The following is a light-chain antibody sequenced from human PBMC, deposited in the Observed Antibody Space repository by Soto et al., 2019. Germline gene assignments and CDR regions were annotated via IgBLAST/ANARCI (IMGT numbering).Light chain of an antibody. CDR3: SSYTSSNTRWV. CDR1: SSDVGGYNY. J-gene: IGLJ3*02. CDR2: EVS. Sequence: QSALTQPASVSGSPGQSITISCTGTSSDVGGYNYVSWYQQHAGKAPKLMIFEVSNRPSGVSNRFSGSKSGNTASLTISGLQAEDEADYSCSSYTSSNTRWVFGGGTKLTVL. V-gene: IGLV2-14*01.